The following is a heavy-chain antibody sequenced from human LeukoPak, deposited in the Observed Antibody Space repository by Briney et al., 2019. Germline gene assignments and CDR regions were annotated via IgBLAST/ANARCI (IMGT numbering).Heavy chain of an antibody. CDR1: GFTFSDYW. J-gene: IGHJ4*02. D-gene: IGHD3-3*02. CDR3: ARPFLAD. V-gene: IGHV3-7*01. CDR2: INPDGSEA. Sequence: PGGSLRLSCAASGFTFSDYWISWVRQAPGKGLEWVANINPDGSEAYYVDSVKGRFTISRDNTKNSLSLQMNGPRAEDTAVYYCARPFLADSVQGTLVSVSS.